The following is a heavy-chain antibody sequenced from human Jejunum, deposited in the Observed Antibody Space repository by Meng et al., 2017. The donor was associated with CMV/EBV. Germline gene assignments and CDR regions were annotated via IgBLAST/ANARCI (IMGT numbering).Heavy chain of an antibody. CDR3: AKRWLQSYFDS. V-gene: IGHV3-69-1*01. Sequence: LSCAASGFTFSDYSLSWVRQAPGKGLEWISSISRLETTSYADSVKGRFTISRDNTKNSLFLQMDSLRVEDTAVYFCAKRWLQSYFDSWGQGTLVTVSS. CDR1: GFTFSDYS. CDR2: ISRLETT. D-gene: IGHD5-24*01. J-gene: IGHJ4*02.